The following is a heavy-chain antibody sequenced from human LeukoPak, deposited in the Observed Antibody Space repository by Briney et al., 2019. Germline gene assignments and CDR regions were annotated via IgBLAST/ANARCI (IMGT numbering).Heavy chain of an antibody. Sequence: GGSLRLSCAASGFTLDDYAMHWVRQAPGKCLEGVSGISWDSGVIVYADSVKGRFTISRENAKTSLYLQMNSLRAEDTALYYCAKGDDSSGYLWYMDVWGKGNTVTISS. CDR3: AKGDDSSGYLWYMDV. CDR1: GFTLDDYA. J-gene: IGHJ6*03. D-gene: IGHD3-22*01. CDR2: ISWDSGVI. V-gene: IGHV3-9*01.